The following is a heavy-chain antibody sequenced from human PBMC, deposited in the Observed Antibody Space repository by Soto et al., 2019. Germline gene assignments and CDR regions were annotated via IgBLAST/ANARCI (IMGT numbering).Heavy chain of an antibody. CDR2: IYYSGST. Sequence: QLQLQESGPGLVKPSETLSLTCTVSGGSISSSSYYSGWIRQPPGKGLEWIGSIYYSGSTYYNPSLKSRVTISVDTSKNQFSLKLSSVTAADTAVYYCARLNYYDSSGYPWGQGTLVTVSS. CDR1: GGSISSSSYY. D-gene: IGHD3-22*01. CDR3: ARLNYYDSSGYP. J-gene: IGHJ5*02. V-gene: IGHV4-39*01.